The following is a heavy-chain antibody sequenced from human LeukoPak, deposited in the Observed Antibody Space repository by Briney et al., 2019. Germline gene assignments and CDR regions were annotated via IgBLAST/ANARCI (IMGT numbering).Heavy chain of an antibody. CDR2: ITRSSSYI. Sequence: GGSLRLSCAASGFTFSSYSLNWVRQAPGTGLEWVPSITRSSSYIYYADSVKGRFTISRDNAKNSLYLQMNSLRAEDTAVYYCARVTMVRGLIIYYFDYWGQGTLVTVSS. CDR3: ARVTMVRGLIIYYFDY. D-gene: IGHD3-10*01. J-gene: IGHJ4*02. V-gene: IGHV3-21*01. CDR1: GFTFSSYS.